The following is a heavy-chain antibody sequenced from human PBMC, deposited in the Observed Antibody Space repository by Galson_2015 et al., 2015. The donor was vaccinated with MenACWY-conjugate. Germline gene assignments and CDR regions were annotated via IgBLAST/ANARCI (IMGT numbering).Heavy chain of an antibody. D-gene: IGHD1-1*01. Sequence: VSAISTSGRSTYYADSVKGRFTISRDNAKSSLYLQMNSLRAEDTAVYYCALGERLSPYDYWGQGTLVTVSS. V-gene: IGHV3-21*01. CDR2: ISTSGRST. CDR3: ALGERLSPYDY. J-gene: IGHJ4*02.